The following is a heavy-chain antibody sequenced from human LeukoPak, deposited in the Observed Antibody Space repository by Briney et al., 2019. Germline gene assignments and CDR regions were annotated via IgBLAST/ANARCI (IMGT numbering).Heavy chain of an antibody. V-gene: IGHV4-30-4*01. CDR1: GGSISSGDYY. J-gene: IGHJ5*02. CDR2: IYYSGST. D-gene: IGHD3-22*01. CDR3: ARVRGDYYDSSGYPEVFDP. Sequence: PSQTLSLTCTVSGGSISSGDYYWSWIRQPPGKGLEWLGYIYYSGSTYYNPSLKSRVTISVDTSKNQFPLKLSSVTAADTAVYYCARVRGDYYDSSGYPEVFDPWGQGTLVTVSS.